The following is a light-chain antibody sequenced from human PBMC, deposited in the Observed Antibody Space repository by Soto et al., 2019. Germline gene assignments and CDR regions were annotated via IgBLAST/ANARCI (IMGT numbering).Light chain of an antibody. CDR1: NSNIGAGHA. V-gene: IGLV1-40*01. CDR2: DNN. CDR3: QSYDNDRSVV. J-gene: IGLJ2*01. Sequence: QSVLTQPPSVSGAPGQRVTISCTGSNSNIGAGHAAQWYQQPPGTTPKVLIYDNNRRPSGVPVRFSGSRSGTSASLAITGLQAEYEADYYCQSYDNDRSVVFGGGTKVTVL.